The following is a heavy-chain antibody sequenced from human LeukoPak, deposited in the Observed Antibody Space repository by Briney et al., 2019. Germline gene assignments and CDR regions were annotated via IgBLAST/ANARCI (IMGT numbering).Heavy chain of an antibody. CDR1: DGSFSAYC. J-gene: IGHJ2*01. CDR2: IYHSGSA. V-gene: IGHV4-34*01. D-gene: IGHD4-23*01. CDR3: ARGLGGGNSVYFDL. Sequence: PPETLSLTCAVYDGSFSAYCWSWIRQPPGKGLEWIGEIYHSGSANYNPSLQSRVTISVDTSKNQFSLKLSSVTAADTAVYYCARGLGGGNSVYFDLWGRGTLVTVSS.